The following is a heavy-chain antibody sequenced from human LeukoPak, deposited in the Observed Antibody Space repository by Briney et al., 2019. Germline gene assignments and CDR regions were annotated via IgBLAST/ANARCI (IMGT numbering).Heavy chain of an antibody. J-gene: IGHJ4*02. CDR3: ARDLSRSGYYW. V-gene: IGHV3-48*04. D-gene: IGHD3-3*01. CDR1: GFTFSSYS. CDR2: ISSSSSTI. Sequence: GGSLRLSCAASGFTFSSYSMNWVRQAPGKGLEWVSYISSSSSTIYYADSVKGRFTISRDNAKNSLYLQMNSLRAEDTAVYYCARDLSRSGYYWWGQGTLVTVSS.